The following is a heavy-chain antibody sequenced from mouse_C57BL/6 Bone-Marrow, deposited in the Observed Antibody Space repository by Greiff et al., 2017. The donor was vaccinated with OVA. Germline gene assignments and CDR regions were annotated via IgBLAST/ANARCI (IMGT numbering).Heavy chain of an antibody. V-gene: IGHV5-16*01. D-gene: IGHD1-1*01. Sequence: EVQLVESEGGLVQPGSSMKLSCTASGFTFSDYYMAWVRQVPEKGLEWVANINYDGSSTYYLDSLKSRFIISRDNAKNILYLQMSSLKSEDTATYYCARGKAYYYGDYFDYWGQGTTLTVSS. CDR3: ARGKAYYYGDYFDY. J-gene: IGHJ2*01. CDR2: INYDGSST. CDR1: GFTFSDYY.